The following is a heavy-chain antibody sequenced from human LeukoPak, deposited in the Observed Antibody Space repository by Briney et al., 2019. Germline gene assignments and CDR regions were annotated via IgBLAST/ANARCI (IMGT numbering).Heavy chain of an antibody. Sequence: ASTNHNPSLKSRLTISVHPSKNQFSLKLSSVTAADTAVYYCARGTHCSGGSCYSENDAFDIWGQGTMVTVSS. CDR2: AST. CDR3: ARGTHCSGGSCYSENDAFDI. J-gene: IGHJ3*02. D-gene: IGHD2-15*01. V-gene: IGHV4-34*01.